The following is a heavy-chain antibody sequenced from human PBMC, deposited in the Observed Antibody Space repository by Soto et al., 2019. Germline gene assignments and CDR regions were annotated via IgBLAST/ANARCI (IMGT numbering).Heavy chain of an antibody. V-gene: IGHV3-7*04. CDR2: IKQDGSEE. CDR1: GFSSSPFW. Sequence: EVQLVESGGGLVQPGGSLRLSCPDSGFSSSPFWMTWVRQAPGKGLEGVALIKQDGSEELYVDSVKGRFTISRDNAKNSVYLQMDSLRVEDTAVYYCTGGSGWLQTDWGQGTLVTVSS. J-gene: IGHJ4*02. CDR3: TGGSGWLQTD. D-gene: IGHD6-19*01.